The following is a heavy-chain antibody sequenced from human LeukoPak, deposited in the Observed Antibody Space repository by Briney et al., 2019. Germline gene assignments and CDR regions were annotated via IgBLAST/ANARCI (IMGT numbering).Heavy chain of an antibody. Sequence: GRSLRLSCAAAGFTFSSYGMHWVRQAPGKGLEWVAVISYDGNDKYYADSVKGRFTISRDNSKNTLYLQMNSLRAEDTAVYYCASLPPNDSSGYYLPDWGQGTLVTVSS. J-gene: IGHJ4*02. CDR3: ASLPPNDSSGYYLPD. CDR2: ISYDGNDK. V-gene: IGHV3-30*03. D-gene: IGHD3-22*01. CDR1: GFTFSSYG.